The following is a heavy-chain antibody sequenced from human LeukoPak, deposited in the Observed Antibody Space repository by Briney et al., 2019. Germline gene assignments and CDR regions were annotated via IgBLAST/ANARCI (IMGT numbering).Heavy chain of an antibody. Sequence: ASVKVSCKASGYTFTSYGISWVRQAPGQGLEWMGWISAYNGNTNYAQKLQGRVTMTTDTSTSTAYMELRSLRSDDTAVYYCAREGGRTTGTTLLLVYWGQGNLVTVSS. V-gene: IGHV1-18*01. CDR2: ISAYNGNT. CDR3: AREGGRTTGTTLLLVY. D-gene: IGHD1-1*01. CDR1: GYTFTSYG. J-gene: IGHJ4*02.